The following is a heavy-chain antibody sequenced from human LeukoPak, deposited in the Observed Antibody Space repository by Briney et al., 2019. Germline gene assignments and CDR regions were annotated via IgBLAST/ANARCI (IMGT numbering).Heavy chain of an antibody. J-gene: IGHJ4*02. CDR1: GFTFSSYA. CDR3: AKGLINDWSALED. Sequence: GGSLSLSCAASGFTFSSYAMTWVRQTPGKGLEWVSAISGSTGTTYYADSVRGRFTISRDNSKNTLYLQMDSLRAEDTAKYYCAKGLINDWSALEDWGQGTLVTVSS. D-gene: IGHD3-9*01. V-gene: IGHV3-23*01. CDR2: ISGSTGTT.